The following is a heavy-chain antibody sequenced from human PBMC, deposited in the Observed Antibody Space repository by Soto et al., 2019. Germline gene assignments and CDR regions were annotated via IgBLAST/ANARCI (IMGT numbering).Heavy chain of an antibody. V-gene: IGHV3-64*02. J-gene: IGHJ5*02. CDR1: RFTFSNYA. CDR2: ISSSGSTT. D-gene: IGHD3-22*01. CDR3: ARSTHYYDSSGQNLFDP. Sequence: GGSLRLSCAASRFTFSNYAMHWVRQAPGKGLEYVSAISSSGSTTYYADSVKGRFTISRDNSKNTLYLQMGSLSAEDMAVYYCARSTHYYDSSGQNLFDPWGQGTLVTVSS.